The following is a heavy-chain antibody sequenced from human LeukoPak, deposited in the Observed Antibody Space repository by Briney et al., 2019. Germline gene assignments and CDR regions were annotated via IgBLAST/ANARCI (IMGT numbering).Heavy chain of an antibody. CDR1: GYTFTSYG. CDR2: ISAYNGNT. CDR3: ARDSPHYYDSSKGDY. V-gene: IGHV1-18*01. D-gene: IGHD3-22*01. Sequence: ASVKVSCKASGYTFTSYGISWVRQAPGQGLEWMGWISAYNGNTDYVQKLQGRVTMTTDTSTSTAYMELRSLRSDDTAVYYCARDSPHYYDSSKGDYWGQGTLVTVSS. J-gene: IGHJ4*02.